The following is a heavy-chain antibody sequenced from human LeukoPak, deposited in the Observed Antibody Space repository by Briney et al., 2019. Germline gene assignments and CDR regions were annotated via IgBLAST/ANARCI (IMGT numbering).Heavy chain of an antibody. CDR3: AMAYDSSTWHWFDP. Sequence: SETLSLTCTVSGVSFSSYYWSWIRQPPGKGLEWIGYVYNSGSTNYNPSLESRVTISVDTSKNQFSLKLTSVTAADTAVYYCAMAYDSSTWHWFDPWGQGTLVTVSS. CDR1: GVSFSSYY. J-gene: IGHJ5*02. CDR2: VYNSGST. D-gene: IGHD6-13*01. V-gene: IGHV4-59*01.